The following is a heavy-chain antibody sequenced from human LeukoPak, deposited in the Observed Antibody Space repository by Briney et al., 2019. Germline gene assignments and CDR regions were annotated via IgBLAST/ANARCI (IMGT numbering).Heavy chain of an antibody. CDR3: ARVRRQRSQLDN. Sequence: GGSLRLSCAASGFTFSSYAMSWVRQAPGKGLEWVSAISGSGGSTYYADSVKGRFTISRDNSKNTLYLQMNSLRAEDTAVYYCARVRRQRSQLDNWGQGTLVTVSS. D-gene: IGHD6-25*01. V-gene: IGHV3-23*01. CDR2: ISGSGGST. CDR1: GFTFSSYA. J-gene: IGHJ4*02.